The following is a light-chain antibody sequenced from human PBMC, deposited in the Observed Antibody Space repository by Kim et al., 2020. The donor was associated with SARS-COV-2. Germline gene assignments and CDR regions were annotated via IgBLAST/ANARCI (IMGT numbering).Light chain of an antibody. CDR2: RNN. V-gene: IGLV10-54*01. CDR1: SKDVGHEG. J-gene: IGLJ3*02. CDR3: SAWDSSLSAWV. Sequence: RQTDSLTRSGTSKDVGHEGSTWLQQHQGHPPKLLSSRNNNRPSGISERFSASRSGDTASLTITGLQPEDEADYYCSAWDSSLSAWVFGGGTQLTVL.